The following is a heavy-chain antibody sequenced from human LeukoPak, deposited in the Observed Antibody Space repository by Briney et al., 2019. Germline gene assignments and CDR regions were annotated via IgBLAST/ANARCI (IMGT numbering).Heavy chain of an antibody. V-gene: IGHV3-30-3*01. J-gene: IGHJ4*02. D-gene: IGHD1-26*01. CDR2: ISYDGSNK. Sequence: PGGSLRLSCAASGFTFSSYAMHWVRQAPGKGLEWVAVISYDGSNKYYADSVKGRFTISRDNSKNTLYLQMNSLRSEDTAVYYCASVSWEGATPYYFDYWGQGTLVTVSS. CDR3: ASVSWEGATPYYFDY. CDR1: GFTFSSYA.